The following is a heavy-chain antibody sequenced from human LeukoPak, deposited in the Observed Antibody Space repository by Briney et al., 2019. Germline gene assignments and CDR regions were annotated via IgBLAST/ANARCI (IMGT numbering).Heavy chain of an antibody. CDR2: IYYSGST. CDR1: GGSFSGYY. Sequence: SETLSLTCAVYGGSFSGYYWSWIRQPPGKGLEWIGYIYYSGSTNYNPSLKSRVTISVDTSKNQFSLKLSSVTAADTAVYYCASRIVGSTENAFDIWGQGTMVTVSS. CDR3: ASRIVGSTENAFDI. V-gene: IGHV4-59*01. J-gene: IGHJ3*02. D-gene: IGHD1-26*01.